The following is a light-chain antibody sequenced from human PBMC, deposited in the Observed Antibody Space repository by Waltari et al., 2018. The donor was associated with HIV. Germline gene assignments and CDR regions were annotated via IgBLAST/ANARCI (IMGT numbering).Light chain of an antibody. Sequence: SYEVTQPPSVSVSPGQMATITCSGDALPKQFAYWYQQKPGQAPTLVIYKDTERASGIPGRFSGSSSGTIVTLTISGVQAEDEADYYCQSGDSSGTYWVFGGGTKLTV. CDR1: ALPKQF. CDR3: QSGDSSGTYWV. J-gene: IGLJ3*02. V-gene: IGLV3-25*03. CDR2: KDT.